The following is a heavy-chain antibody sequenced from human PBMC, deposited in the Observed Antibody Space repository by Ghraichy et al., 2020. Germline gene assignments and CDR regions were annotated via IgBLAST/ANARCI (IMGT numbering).Heavy chain of an antibody. CDR2: IKSKTDGGTT. CDR3: TTDLVLVVYAFGVDY. J-gene: IGHJ4*02. V-gene: IGHV3-15*01. Sequence: GGSLRLSCAASGFTFSNSWMSWVRQAPGKGLEWVGRIKSKTDGGTTDYAAPVKGRFTISRDDSKNTLYLQMNSLKTEDTAVYYCTTDLVLVVYAFGVDYWGQGTLVTVSS. CDR1: GFTFSNSW. D-gene: IGHD2-8*02.